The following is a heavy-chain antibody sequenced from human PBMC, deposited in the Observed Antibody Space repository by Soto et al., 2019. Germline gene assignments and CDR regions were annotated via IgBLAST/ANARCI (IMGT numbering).Heavy chain of an antibody. D-gene: IGHD6-19*01. CDR2: IYYSGST. CDR1: GDSISSSNYY. J-gene: IGHJ4*02. Sequence: SETLSLTCSVSGDSISSSNYYWGWIRQPPGKGLEWIGYIYYSGSTNYNPSLKSRVTISVDTSKNQFSLKLSSVTAADTAVYYCARKVGYSSGWYRFDYWGQGTLVTVSS. CDR3: ARKVGYSSGWYRFDY. V-gene: IGHV4-61*05.